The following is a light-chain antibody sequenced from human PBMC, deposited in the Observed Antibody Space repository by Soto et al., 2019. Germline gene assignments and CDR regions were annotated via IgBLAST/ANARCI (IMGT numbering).Light chain of an antibody. CDR1: QGISTW. CDR2: AVS. Sequence: DIQMTQSPSSVSASVGDRVTLTCLASQGISTWLAWYQQKPGRAPQLLIYAVSNLQSGVPSRFSGSGSGTDFTLTISSLQPEDFATYYCQQADSFPITFGQGTRLEIK. CDR3: QQADSFPIT. J-gene: IGKJ5*01. V-gene: IGKV1-12*01.